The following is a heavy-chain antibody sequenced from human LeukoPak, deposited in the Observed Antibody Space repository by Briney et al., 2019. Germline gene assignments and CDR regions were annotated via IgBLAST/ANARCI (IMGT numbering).Heavy chain of an antibody. CDR1: GGSFSGYY. CDR2: IYYSGST. CDR3: ARQTITMVRGVVSPVDY. J-gene: IGHJ4*02. V-gene: IGHV4-59*08. D-gene: IGHD3-10*01. Sequence: SETLSLTCAVYGGSFSGYYWSWIRQPPGKGLEWIGYIYYSGSTYYNPSLKSRVTISVDTSKNQFSLKLSSVTAADTAVYYCARQTITMVRGVVSPVDYWGQGTLVTVSS.